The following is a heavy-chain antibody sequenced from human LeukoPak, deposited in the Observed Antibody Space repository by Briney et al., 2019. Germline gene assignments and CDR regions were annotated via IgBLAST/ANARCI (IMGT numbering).Heavy chain of an antibody. CDR3: ARSGSGYDY. D-gene: IGHD3-10*01. J-gene: IGHJ4*02. CDR2: IKLGVNER. V-gene: IGHV3-7*01. CDR1: RFAFSGYS. Sequence: GGSLRLSCAASRFAFSGYSTSWVRQAPGKGLECVAYIKLGVNERYYVDSVKGRFTISRDNTKSSLYLQMNSLRVEDTALYYCARSGSGYDYWGQGALVTVSS.